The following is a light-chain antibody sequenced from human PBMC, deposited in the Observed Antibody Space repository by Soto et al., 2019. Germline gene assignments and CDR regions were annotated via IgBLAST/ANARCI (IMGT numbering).Light chain of an antibody. V-gene: IGLV2-8*01. CDR2: EVT. CDR3: SSYAGSNIL. J-gene: IGLJ2*01. CDR1: SSDIGGYNY. Sequence: QSALTQPPSASESPGQSVTISCTGTSSDIGGYNYVSWYQQHPGKAPKLMIYEVTKRPSGVPDRFSGSKSGNTASLTVSGLQAEDEADYYCSSYAGSNILFGGGTQLTVL.